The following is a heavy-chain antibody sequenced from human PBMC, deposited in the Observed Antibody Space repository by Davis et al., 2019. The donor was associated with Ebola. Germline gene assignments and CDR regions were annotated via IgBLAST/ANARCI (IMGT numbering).Heavy chain of an antibody. CDR1: GFTFSSYT. CDR3: ARRGTKGWYVFYFFDH. Sequence: GESLKISCVASGFTFSSYTMNWVRQAPGKGLEWLSYISSSSLTTYSADSVKGRFTVSRDNAKNSLYLEMNSLRDEDTAVYYCARRGTKGWYVFYFFDHWGQGTLVTVSS. CDR2: ISSSSLTT. D-gene: IGHD2-15*01. V-gene: IGHV3-48*02. J-gene: IGHJ4*02.